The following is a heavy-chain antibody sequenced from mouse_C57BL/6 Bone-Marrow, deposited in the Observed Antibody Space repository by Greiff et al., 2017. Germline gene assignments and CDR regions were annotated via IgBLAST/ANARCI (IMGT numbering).Heavy chain of an antibody. Sequence: VQLQQPGAELVMPGASVKLSCKASGYTFTSYWMHWVKQRPGQGLEWIGEIDPSDSYTNYNQKFKGKSTLTVDKSSSTAYMQLSSLTSEDSAVYCCAIDDYGPVWGTGTTVTVSS. CDR2: IDPSDSYT. D-gene: IGHD2-4*01. V-gene: IGHV1-69*01. CDR3: AIDDYGPV. CDR1: GYTFTSYW. J-gene: IGHJ1*03.